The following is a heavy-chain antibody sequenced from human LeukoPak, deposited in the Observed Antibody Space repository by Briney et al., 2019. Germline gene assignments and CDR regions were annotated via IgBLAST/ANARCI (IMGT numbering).Heavy chain of an antibody. V-gene: IGHV4-34*01. CDR3: ARGGPEIVVVITTQLDY. Sequence: PSETLSLTCAVYGGSFSGYYWSWIRQPPGKGLEWIGEINHSGSTNYNPSLKSRVTISVDTSKNQFSLKLSSVTAADTAVYYCARGGPEIVVVITTQLDYWGQGTLVTVSS. J-gene: IGHJ4*02. CDR1: GGSFSGYY. CDR2: INHSGST. D-gene: IGHD3-22*01.